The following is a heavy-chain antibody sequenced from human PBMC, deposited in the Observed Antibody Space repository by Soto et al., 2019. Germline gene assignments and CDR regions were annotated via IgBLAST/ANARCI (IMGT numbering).Heavy chain of an antibody. J-gene: IGHJ4*02. CDR3: ARTRRSNYFDY. V-gene: IGHV4-59*01. CDR1: SGSISSYY. D-gene: IGHD6-6*01. CDR2: IYYSGST. Sequence: SESLSLTGTVSSGSISSYYWSWIRQPPGKGLEWIGYIYYSGSTNYNPSLKSRVTISVDTSKNQFSLKLSSVTAADTAVYYCARTRRSNYFDYWGQGTLVTVSS.